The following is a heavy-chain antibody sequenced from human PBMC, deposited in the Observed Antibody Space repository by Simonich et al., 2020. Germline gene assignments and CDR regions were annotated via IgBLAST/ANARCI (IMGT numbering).Heavy chain of an antibody. D-gene: IGHD6-6*01. V-gene: IGHV4-39*01. CDR1: GGSISSSSYY. J-gene: IGHJ4*02. CDR2: IYYSGRT. Sequence: QLQLQESGPGLVKPSETLSLTCTVSGGSISSSSYYWGWIRQTPGKGLEWIGSIYYSGRTYYNPSLKSRVTISVDTSKNQFSLKLSSVTAADTAVYYCARWAYSSSYFDYWGQGTLVTVSS. CDR3: ARWAYSSSYFDY.